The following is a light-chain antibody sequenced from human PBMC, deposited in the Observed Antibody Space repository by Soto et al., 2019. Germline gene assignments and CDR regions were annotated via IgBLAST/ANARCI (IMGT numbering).Light chain of an antibody. CDR3: QQYKSFPLT. CDR2: KAS. Sequence: DIQMTQSPSTLSASVGDRVTITCRASQTIRSWLAWYQQKPGKAPKLLMYKASNLDSGVPSRFSGSGSGTDFTLTITSLQPDDFATYYCQQYKSFPLTXGXGTKVEIK. CDR1: QTIRSW. V-gene: IGKV1-5*03. J-gene: IGKJ4*01.